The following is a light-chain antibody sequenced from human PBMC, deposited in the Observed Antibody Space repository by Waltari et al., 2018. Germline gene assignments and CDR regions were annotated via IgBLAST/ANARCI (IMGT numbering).Light chain of an antibody. CDR2: DAF. Sequence: ETVLKQSPATLSLSPGERATLSCRASQSVGIYLAWYQHKPGQAPRLLIYDAFNRATGIPARFSGSGYGTDFTLTISSLEPEDFAVYYCQQRSNWPPALSFGGGTRVEI. V-gene: IGKV3-11*01. CDR3: QQRSNWPPALS. CDR1: QSVGIY. J-gene: IGKJ4*01.